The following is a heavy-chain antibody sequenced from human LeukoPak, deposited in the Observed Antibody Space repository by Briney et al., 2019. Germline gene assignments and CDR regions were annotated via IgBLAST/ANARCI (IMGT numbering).Heavy chain of an antibody. V-gene: IGHV1-3*01. Sequence: ASVKVSCKASGYTFTSYAMHWVRQAPGQRLEWMGWINAGNGNTKYSQKFQGRVTITRDTSASTAYMELSSLRSEDTAVYYCAREIRAFGGYHDAFDIWGQGTMVTVSS. CDR3: AREIRAFGGYHDAFDI. J-gene: IGHJ3*02. D-gene: IGHD5-12*01. CDR1: GYTFTSYA. CDR2: INAGNGNT.